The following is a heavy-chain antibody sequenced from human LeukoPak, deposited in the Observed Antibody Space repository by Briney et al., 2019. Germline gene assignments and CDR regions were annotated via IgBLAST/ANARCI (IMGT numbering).Heavy chain of an antibody. CDR3: ARALITSPCYFDY. J-gene: IGHJ4*02. D-gene: IGHD2-2*01. CDR2: INWSGGST. CDR1: GFAFDEHG. V-gene: IGHV3-20*04. Sequence: GGSLRLSCTASGFAFDEHGMSWVRQVPGKGLEWVSGINWSGGSTVYADPLRGRFTISRDNAKNSLYLQMDSLRAEDTALYYCARALITSPCYFDYWGQGTLVTVSS.